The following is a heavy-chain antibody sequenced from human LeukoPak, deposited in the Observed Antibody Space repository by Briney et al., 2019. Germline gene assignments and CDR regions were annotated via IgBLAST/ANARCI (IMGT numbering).Heavy chain of an antibody. CDR3: ARDPSSGWYLKGWFDP. D-gene: IGHD6-19*01. CDR2: ISSSSNYI. CDR1: GFSFRSYE. J-gene: IGHJ5*02. Sequence: PGGSLRLSCAASGFSFRSYEMKWVRQAPEKGLEWVSSISSSSNYIYYADSVKGRFTISRDNAKNSLYLQMNSLRAEDTAVYYCARDPSSGWYLKGWFDPWGQGTLVTVSS. V-gene: IGHV3-21*01.